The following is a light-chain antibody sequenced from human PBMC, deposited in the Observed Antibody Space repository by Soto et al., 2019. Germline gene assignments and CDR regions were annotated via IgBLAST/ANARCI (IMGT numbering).Light chain of an antibody. CDR3: QQYVTAPYT. CDR1: QSVSSDY. J-gene: IGKJ2*01. CDR2: SAS. V-gene: IGKV3-20*01. Sequence: EIVLTQSPGTLSLSPGERATLSCSASQSVSSDYLAWYQQQPGQPPRLLIHSASSRAAGIPDRFSGSGSGADFTLIISRLEPEDFAVYYCQQYVTAPYTFGQGTKLESK.